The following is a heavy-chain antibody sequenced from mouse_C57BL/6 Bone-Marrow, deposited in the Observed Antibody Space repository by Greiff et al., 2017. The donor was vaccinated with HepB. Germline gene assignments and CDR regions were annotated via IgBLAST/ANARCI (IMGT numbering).Heavy chain of an antibody. CDR3: TAYYSNYHAMDY. CDR2: IRLKSDNYAT. CDR1: GFTFSNYW. V-gene: IGHV6-3*01. Sequence: EVQLQESGGGLVQPGGSMKLSCVASGFTFSNYWMNWVRQSPEKGLEWVAQIRLKSDNYATHYAESVKGRFTISRDDSKSSVYLQMNNLRAEDTGIYYCTAYYSNYHAMDYWGQGTSVTVSS. J-gene: IGHJ4*01. D-gene: IGHD2-5*01.